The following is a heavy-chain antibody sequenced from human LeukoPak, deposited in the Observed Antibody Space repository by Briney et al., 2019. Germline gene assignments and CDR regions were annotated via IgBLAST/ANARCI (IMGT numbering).Heavy chain of an antibody. CDR2: INPNSGGT. CDR3: ARDNVYCTNGVCSDLFDY. J-gene: IGHJ4*02. D-gene: IGHD2-8*01. CDR1: GYTFTGYY. V-gene: IGHV1-2*02. Sequence: ASVKVSCKASGYTFTGYYMHWVRQAPGQGLEWMGWINPNSGGTNYAQKFQGRVTMTRDTSISTAYMELSRLRSDDTAVYYCARDNVYCTNGVCSDLFDYWGQGTLVTVSS.